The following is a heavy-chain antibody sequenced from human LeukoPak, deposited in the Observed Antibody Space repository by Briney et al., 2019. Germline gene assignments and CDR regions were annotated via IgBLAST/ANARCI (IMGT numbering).Heavy chain of an antibody. V-gene: IGHV3-30*04. CDR2: TSHDETTK. Sequence: GGSLRLSCAVSGFTFRNYAMHWVRQAPGKGLEWVAVTSHDETTKYYADSVKGRFTISRDNSKNTLYLQMNSLRAEDTAVYYCARGYYGDPSQVYYDYWGQGTLVTVSS. D-gene: IGHD4-17*01. J-gene: IGHJ4*02. CDR1: GFTFRNYA. CDR3: ARGYYGDPSQVYYDY.